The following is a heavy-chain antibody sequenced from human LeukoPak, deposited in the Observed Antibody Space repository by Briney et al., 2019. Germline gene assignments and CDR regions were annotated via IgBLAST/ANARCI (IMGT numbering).Heavy chain of an antibody. D-gene: IGHD6-13*01. V-gene: IGHV3-9*01. CDR3: AKGSGSSSWFAFDS. Sequence: GGSLRLSCAASGFAFDDYAMNWVRQAPGKALEWVSGISYNTGKLTYAGFVKGRFTISRDNAKNSLYLQMNSLRPEDTAVYYCAKGSGSSSWFAFDSWGQGTLVIVSS. CDR1: GFAFDDYA. J-gene: IGHJ4*02. CDR2: ISYNTGKL.